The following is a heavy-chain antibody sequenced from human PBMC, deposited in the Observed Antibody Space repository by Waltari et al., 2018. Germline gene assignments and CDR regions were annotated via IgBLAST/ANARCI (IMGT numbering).Heavy chain of an antibody. CDR2: ISGSGGST. J-gene: IGHJ2*01. D-gene: IGHD1-1*01. Sequence: VRLLESGGGLVQPGGSLRLSCAASGFPFSSYAMSWFRQAPGKGLEWVSAISGSGGSTYYADSVKGRFTISRDNSKNTLYLQMNSLRAEDTAVYYCAKGLRTTSYFDLWGRGTLVTVSS. CDR1: GFPFSSYA. V-gene: IGHV3-23*01. CDR3: AKGLRTTSYFDL.